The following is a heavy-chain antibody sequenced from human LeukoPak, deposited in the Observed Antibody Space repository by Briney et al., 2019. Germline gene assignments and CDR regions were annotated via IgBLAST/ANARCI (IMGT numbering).Heavy chain of an antibody. CDR2: IRHDGSAR. D-gene: IGHD5-24*01. J-gene: IGHJ4*02. Sequence: PGGSLRLSCAASGFTFNSYWMTWVRQAPGKGLEWVANIRHDGSARYYGDSVKGRFTISRDNSKDTLYLQMNSLRPEDTAVYYCARGWPPDYWGQGTLVSVSS. CDR3: ARGWPPDY. CDR1: GFTFNSYW. V-gene: IGHV3-7*04.